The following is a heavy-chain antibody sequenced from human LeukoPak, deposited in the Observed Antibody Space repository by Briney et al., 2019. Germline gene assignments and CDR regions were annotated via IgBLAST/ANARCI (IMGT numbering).Heavy chain of an antibody. CDR2: INHSGST. V-gene: IGHV4-34*01. CDR1: GVSFTSYY. J-gene: IGHJ5*02. CDR3: ARGKGSGWSSTRFDP. D-gene: IGHD6-19*01. Sequence: SETLSLTCTVYGVSFTSYYWTWIRQSPGKGLEWIGEINHSGSTNYNPSLKSRVTISVDTSKNQISLNLTSVTAADTAIFYCARGKGSGWSSTRFDPWGQGTLVTVSS.